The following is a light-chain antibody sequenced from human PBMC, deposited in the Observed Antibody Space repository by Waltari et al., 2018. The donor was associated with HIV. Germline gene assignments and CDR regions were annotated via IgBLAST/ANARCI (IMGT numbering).Light chain of an antibody. CDR3: CSYAGSSTDWV. CDR1: SSDVGSYNL. Sequence: QSALTQPASVSGSPGQSITISCTGTSSDVGSYNLVSWYHQHPVKAPKLMIYEVSKRPSGVSKRFSVSKSGNTASLTISVLQAEDEADYYCCSYAGSSTDWVFGGGTKLTVL. V-gene: IGLV2-23*02. CDR2: EVS. J-gene: IGLJ3*02.